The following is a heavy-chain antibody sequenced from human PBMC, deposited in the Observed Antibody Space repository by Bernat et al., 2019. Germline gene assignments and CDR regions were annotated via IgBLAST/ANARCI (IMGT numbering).Heavy chain of an antibody. CDR3: AKDRLGYSPFEY. Sequence: VQLLESGGGLVQPGGSLRLSCAASGFTLSSCGMHWVRQTPGRGLEWVAFMSADGRNKYYADSVKGRFTISSDNSKNMLYLQMDSLRVDDTALYYCAKDRLGYSPFEYWGQGTLVTVST. D-gene: IGHD6-13*01. V-gene: IGHV3-30*18. CDR2: MSADGRNK. J-gene: IGHJ4*02. CDR1: GFTLSSCG.